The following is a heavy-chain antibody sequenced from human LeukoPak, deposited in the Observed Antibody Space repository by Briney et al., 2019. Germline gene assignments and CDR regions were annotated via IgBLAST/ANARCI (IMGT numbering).Heavy chain of an antibody. V-gene: IGHV4-61*02. CDR2: IYSSGST. Sequence: PSQTLSLTCTVSGGSISSSGSYYWSWIRQPAGKGLEWIGRIYSSGSTNYNLSLKSRVTMSVDTPKNQFSLQLSSVTAADTAVYYCARGGDYWGQGTLVTVSS. J-gene: IGHJ4*02. CDR3: ARGGDY. CDR1: GGSISSSGSYY.